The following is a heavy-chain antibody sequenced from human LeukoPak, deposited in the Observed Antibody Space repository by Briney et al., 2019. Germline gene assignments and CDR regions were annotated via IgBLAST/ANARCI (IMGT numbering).Heavy chain of an antibody. J-gene: IGHJ4*02. Sequence: SETLSLTCTVSGGSISSYYWSWIRQPAGKGLEWIGRIHTSGSTNYNPSLKSRVTMSVDTSKNQFSLKLSSVTAADTAVYYCARDKLGPNYYDSSGSGDYFDYWGQGTLVTVSS. CDR1: GGSISSYY. D-gene: IGHD3-22*01. CDR3: ARDKLGPNYYDSSGSGDYFDY. CDR2: IHTSGST. V-gene: IGHV4-4*07.